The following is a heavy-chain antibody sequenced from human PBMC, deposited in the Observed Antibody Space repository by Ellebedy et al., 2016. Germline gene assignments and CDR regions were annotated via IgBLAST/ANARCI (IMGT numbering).Heavy chain of an antibody. CDR1: GFTFSSYA. J-gene: IGHJ4*02. D-gene: IGHD3-22*01. Sequence: GGSLRLXXAASGFTFSSYAMSWVRQAPGKGLEWVSAISGSGGSTYYADSVKGRFTISRDNSKNTLYLQMNSLRAEDTAVYYCAKNPAIVVVRGDRYFDYWGQGTLVTVSS. CDR2: ISGSGGST. CDR3: AKNPAIVVVRGDRYFDY. V-gene: IGHV3-23*01.